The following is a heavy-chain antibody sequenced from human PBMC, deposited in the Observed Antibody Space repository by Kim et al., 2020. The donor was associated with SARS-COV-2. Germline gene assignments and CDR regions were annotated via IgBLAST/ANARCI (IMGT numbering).Heavy chain of an antibody. J-gene: IGHJ4*02. Sequence: YSQKFQGRVTITRDTSASTAYMELSSLRSEDTAVYYCARNYYGSGLSLGYWGQGTLVTVSS. V-gene: IGHV1-3*01. CDR3: ARNYYGSGLSLGY. D-gene: IGHD3-10*01.